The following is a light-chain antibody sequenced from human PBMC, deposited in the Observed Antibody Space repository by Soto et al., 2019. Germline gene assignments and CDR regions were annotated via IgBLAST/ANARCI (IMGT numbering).Light chain of an antibody. CDR1: QGIRNE. V-gene: IGKV1-17*01. J-gene: IGKJ1*01. Sequence: DIQMTQFPSSLSASVGDRVTITCRASQGIRNELCWYQQRPGKAPKCLIYAASSLEGGVPSRFSGSGSGTEFTLTISSLQPEDFATYYCVQHDTYPWTFGQGTKVEIK. CDR3: VQHDTYPWT. CDR2: AAS.